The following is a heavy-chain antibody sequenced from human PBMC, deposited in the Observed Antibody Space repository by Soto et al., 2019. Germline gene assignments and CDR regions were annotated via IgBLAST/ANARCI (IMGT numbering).Heavy chain of an antibody. J-gene: IGHJ3*02. CDR1: GFTFSSYA. D-gene: IGHD3-16*01. V-gene: IGHV3-23*01. CDR2: ISGSGGST. CDR3: AKDGGRGYDAFDI. Sequence: EGQLLESGGGLVQPGGSLRLSCAASGFTFSSYAMSWVRQAPGKGLEWISAISGSGGSTYYADSVKGRFTISRDNSKNTLYLQMSSLRGEDTAVYYCAKDGGRGYDAFDIWGQGTMVTVSS.